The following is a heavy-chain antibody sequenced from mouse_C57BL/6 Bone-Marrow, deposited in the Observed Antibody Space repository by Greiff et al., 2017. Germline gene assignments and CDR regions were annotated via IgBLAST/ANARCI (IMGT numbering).Heavy chain of an antibody. CDR1: GFSLTSYG. CDR2: IWSGGST. CDR3: ARDGSLLREFDY. D-gene: IGHD1-1*01. J-gene: IGHJ2*01. Sequence: QVQLKESGPGLVQPSQSLSITCTVSGFSLTSYGVHWVRQSPGKGLEWLGVIWSGGSTDYNAAFISRLSISKDKSKSQVFFKMNRLQADDTAIYFCARDGSLLREFDYGGQGTTLTVSS. V-gene: IGHV2-2*01.